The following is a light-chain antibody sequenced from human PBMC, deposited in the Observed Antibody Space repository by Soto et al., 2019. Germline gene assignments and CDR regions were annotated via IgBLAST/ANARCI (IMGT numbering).Light chain of an antibody. V-gene: IGKV3-20*01. Sequence: IVLTQSPGTRSFSPGVRATRSCRASQSVSINYLARYQHKPGLAPRLLIYGASSRATDITDRFSGSRSGIYFTVTISSLEPEDFAVYYCQHYGSSPPVTFGQGTKLEIK. CDR1: QSVSINY. CDR3: QHYGSSPPVT. CDR2: GAS. J-gene: IGKJ2*01.